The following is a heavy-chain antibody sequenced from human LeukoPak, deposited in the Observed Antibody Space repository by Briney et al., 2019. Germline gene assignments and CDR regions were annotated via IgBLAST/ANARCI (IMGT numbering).Heavy chain of an antibody. CDR2: INHSGST. Sequence: PSETQSLTCAVYGGSFSGYYWSWIRQPPGKGLEWIGEINHSGSTNYNPSLKSRVTISLDTSKNQFSLKLSSVTAADTAVYYCARDFYYDSSGYNWGQGTLVTVSS. D-gene: IGHD3-22*01. CDR3: ARDFYYDSSGYN. J-gene: IGHJ4*02. V-gene: IGHV4-34*01. CDR1: GGSFSGYY.